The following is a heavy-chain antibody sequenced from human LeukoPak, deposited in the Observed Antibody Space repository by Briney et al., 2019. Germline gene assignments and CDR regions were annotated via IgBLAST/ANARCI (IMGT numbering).Heavy chain of an antibody. J-gene: IGHJ4*02. CDR1: GFTFSSNA. CDR3: AKEGNRRRGAAGDFGF. Sequence: PGGSLRLSCAASGFTFSSNAMNWVRQAPGKGLEWVSGITGSGDSTYYADSVKGRFTISRDNSKSTLYLQMNSLRVEDTAVYYCAKEGNRRRGAAGDFGFWGQGTLVTVSS. CDR2: ITGSGDST. V-gene: IGHV3-23*01. D-gene: IGHD1-14*01.